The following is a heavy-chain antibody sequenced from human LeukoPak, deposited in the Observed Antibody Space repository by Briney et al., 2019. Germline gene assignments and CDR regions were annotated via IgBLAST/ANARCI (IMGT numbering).Heavy chain of an antibody. V-gene: IGHV4-61*02. D-gene: IGHD1-26*01. CDR1: GGSISSGSYY. CDR2: IYTSGST. J-gene: IGHJ4*02. CDR3: ARAASGSYGDYFDY. Sequence: SETLSLTCTVSGGSISSGSYYWSWIRQPAGKGLEWIGRIYTSGSTNYNPSLKSRVTISVDTSKNQFSLKLSSVTAADTAVYYCARAASGSYGDYFDYWGQGTLVTVSS.